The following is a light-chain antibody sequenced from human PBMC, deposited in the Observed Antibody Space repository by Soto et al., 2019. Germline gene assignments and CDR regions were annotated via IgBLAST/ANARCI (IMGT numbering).Light chain of an antibody. CDR1: QSLGCY. Sequence: DIVLTQSPATLSLSPGERATLSCRASQSLGCYFAWYQQKPGQAPRLLIYDASSSATGIPARFSGSGCGTGFSIAINSLVPEDGPDYYGLQRSEWLSNFGRGTRVDIK. J-gene: IGKJ5*01. CDR2: DAS. CDR3: LQRSEWLSN. V-gene: IGKV3-11*01.